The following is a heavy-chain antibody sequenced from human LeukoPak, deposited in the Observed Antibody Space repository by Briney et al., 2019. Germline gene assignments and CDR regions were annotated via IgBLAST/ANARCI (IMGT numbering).Heavy chain of an antibody. D-gene: IGHD1-26*01. CDR2: IKQDGSEK. CDR1: GFSFSNYW. J-gene: IGHJ4*02. CDR3: AKNHGSYYVFDY. V-gene: IGHV3-7*01. Sequence: PGGSLRLSCAASGFSFSNYWMSWVRQAPGKGLEWVASIKQDGSEKYYVDSVKGRFTISRDNAKNSLYLQMNSLRAEDTAVYHCAKNHGSYYVFDYWGQGTLVTVSS.